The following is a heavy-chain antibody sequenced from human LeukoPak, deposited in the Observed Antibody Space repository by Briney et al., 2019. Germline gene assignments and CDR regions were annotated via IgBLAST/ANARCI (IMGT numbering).Heavy chain of an antibody. Sequence: ASVKVSCKASGYTFTSYDIKWVRQATGQGLEWMGWMNPNSGNTGYAQKFQGRVTMTRNTSISTAYMELRSLRSDDTAVYYCASGRRTGTTWVYYYYMDVWGKGTTVTVSS. CDR2: MNPNSGNT. CDR3: ASGRRTGTTWVYYYYMDV. J-gene: IGHJ6*03. V-gene: IGHV1-8*01. D-gene: IGHD1-1*01. CDR1: GYTFTSYD.